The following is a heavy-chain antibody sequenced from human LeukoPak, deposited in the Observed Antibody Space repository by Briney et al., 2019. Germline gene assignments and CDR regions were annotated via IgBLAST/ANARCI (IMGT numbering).Heavy chain of an antibody. Sequence: ASVKVSCKASGYTFTSYDINWVRQATGQGLEWVGWMNPNSGNTGYAQKFQGRVTMTRNTSISTAYMELSSLRSEDTAVYYCAREESRAVAGPSYDYWGQGTLVTVSS. D-gene: IGHD6-19*01. J-gene: IGHJ4*02. CDR2: MNPNSGNT. CDR3: AREESRAVAGPSYDY. V-gene: IGHV1-8*01. CDR1: GYTFTSYD.